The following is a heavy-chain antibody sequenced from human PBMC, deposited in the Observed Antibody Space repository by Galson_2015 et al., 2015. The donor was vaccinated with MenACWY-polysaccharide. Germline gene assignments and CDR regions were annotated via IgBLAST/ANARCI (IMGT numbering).Heavy chain of an antibody. Sequence: TLSLTCTVSGGSITSGSYYWSWIRQPAGKGLEWIGRIYSSGSTNYNPSLKSRVTISIDTSKNQVSLRLSSVTAADTAVYYCPRGHFRTVGATSWFHPWGQGTLVTVSS. CDR1: GGSITSGSYY. V-gene: IGHV4-61*02. CDR2: IYSSGST. D-gene: IGHD1-26*01. J-gene: IGHJ5*01. CDR3: PRGHFRTVGATSWFHP.